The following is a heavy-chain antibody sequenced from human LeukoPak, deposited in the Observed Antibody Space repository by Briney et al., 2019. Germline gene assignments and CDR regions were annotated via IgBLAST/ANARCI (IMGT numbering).Heavy chain of an antibody. D-gene: IGHD5-18*01. CDR2: ISGSGGST. V-gene: IGHV3-23*01. J-gene: IGHJ4*02. CDR3: AKDGSRGYSYKYYFDY. Sequence: GGSLRLPCAASGFTFSSYAMSWVRQAPGKGLEWVSAISGSGGSTYYADSVKGRFTISRDNSKNTLYLQMNSLRAEDTAVYYCAKDGSRGYSYKYYFDYWGQGTLVTVSS. CDR1: GFTFSSYA.